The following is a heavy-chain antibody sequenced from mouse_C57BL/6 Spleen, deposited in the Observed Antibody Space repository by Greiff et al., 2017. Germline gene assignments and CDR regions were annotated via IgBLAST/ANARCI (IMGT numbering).Heavy chain of an antibody. D-gene: IGHD4-1*01. Sequence: QVQLQQPGAELVKPGASVKLSCKASGYTFTSYWMHWVKQRPGQGLEWIGLIHPNSGTTNYNEKFKSKATLTVDKSSSTAYMQLSSLTSEDSAVYYCARSGEWDVWYFEVWGTGTTVTVAS. CDR2: IHPNSGTT. CDR3: ARSGEWDVWYFEV. CDR1: GYTFTSYW. J-gene: IGHJ1*03. V-gene: IGHV1-64*01.